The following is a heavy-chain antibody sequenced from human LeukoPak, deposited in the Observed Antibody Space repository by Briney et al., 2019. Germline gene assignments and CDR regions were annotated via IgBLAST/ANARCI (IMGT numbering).Heavy chain of an antibody. V-gene: IGHV3-7*03. CDR3: ATRFGLDYYYYYMDV. J-gene: IGHJ6*03. Sequence: GGSLRLSCAASGFIFSTYWMSWVRQAPGKGLEWVANIKQDGSEKYYVDSVKGRFTISRDNSKNTLSLQMTSLRADDTAVYYCATRFGLDYYYYYMDVWGKGTTVTVSS. CDR1: GFIFSTYW. D-gene: IGHD3-10*01. CDR2: IKQDGSEK.